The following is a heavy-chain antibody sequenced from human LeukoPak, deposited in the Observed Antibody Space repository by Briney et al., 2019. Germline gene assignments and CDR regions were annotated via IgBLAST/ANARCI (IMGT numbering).Heavy chain of an antibody. CDR3: AKDYYDRSGYYAVATFDY. V-gene: IGHV3-23*01. D-gene: IGHD3-22*01. J-gene: IGHJ4*02. Sequence: GGSLRLSCAASGFTFSSYAMSWVRQAPGKGLEWVSAISGSGGSTYYADSVKGRFTISRDNSKNTLYLQMNSLRAEDTAVYYCAKDYYDRSGYYAVATFDYWGQGTLVTVSS. CDR1: GFTFSSYA. CDR2: ISGSGGST.